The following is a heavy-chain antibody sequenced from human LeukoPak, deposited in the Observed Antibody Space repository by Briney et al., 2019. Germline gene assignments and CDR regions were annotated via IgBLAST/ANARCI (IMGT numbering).Heavy chain of an antibody. D-gene: IGHD2-15*01. V-gene: IGHV3-23*01. CDR3: AKDRAISQNMVVPVDS. Sequence: GGSLRLSCAVSGFPFSTYSMNWVRQAPGKGLVWVSSISDSGGVSYYADSVKGRFTISRDNSKDTLYLQMNSLRAEDTAIYYCAKDRAISQNMVVPVDSWGQGALVTVSS. J-gene: IGHJ4*02. CDR1: GFPFSTYS. CDR2: ISDSGGVS.